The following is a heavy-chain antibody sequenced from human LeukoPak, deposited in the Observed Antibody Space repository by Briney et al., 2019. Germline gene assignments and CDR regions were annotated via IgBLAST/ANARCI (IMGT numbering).Heavy chain of an antibody. CDR3: ARGSASNRPIDI. J-gene: IGHJ4*02. CDR1: GGSFSSYP. D-gene: IGHD1-14*01. Sequence: SVKVSCKASGGSFSSYPISWVRQAPGQGLEWMGGLLPVFGTPKYAQDLQGRVTITADDSTTTAYLELTSLKSDDTAVYYCARGSASNRPIDIWGQGTLVIVSS. V-gene: IGHV1-69*01. CDR2: LLPVFGTP.